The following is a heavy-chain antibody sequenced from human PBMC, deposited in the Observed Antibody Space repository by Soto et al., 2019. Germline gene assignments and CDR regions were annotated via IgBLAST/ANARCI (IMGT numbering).Heavy chain of an antibody. J-gene: IGHJ4*02. V-gene: IGHV4-30-2*06. CDR1: GASISYGGFS. CDR3: ARGGGYDSFDY. CDR2: ISHLEST. Sequence: QLQLQESGSGLVKTSETLSLTCTVSGASISYGGFSWSWIRQSPGKGLEWIGYISHLESTYFHPSFKSDLTMWIDRTRNHFSLKLCSVPAADMAVFYCARGGGYDSFDYGGQGVLVTVPS. D-gene: IGHD5-12*01.